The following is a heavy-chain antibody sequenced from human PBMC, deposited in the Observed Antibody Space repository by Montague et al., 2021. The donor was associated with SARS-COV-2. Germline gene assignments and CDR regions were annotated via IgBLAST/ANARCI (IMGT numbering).Heavy chain of an antibody. CDR1: GGSISSGSYY. D-gene: IGHD3-10*01. CDR2: IYTSGST. J-gene: IGHJ3*02. CDR3: ARDLAPYYGSGSYYNPIDAFDI. Sequence: TLSLTCTVSGGSISSGSYYWSWVRQPAGKGLEWIGRIYTSGSTNYNPSLKSQVTISVDTSKNQFSLKLSSVTAADTAVYHCARDLAPYYGSGSYYNPIDAFDIWGQGTMVTVSS. V-gene: IGHV4-61*02.